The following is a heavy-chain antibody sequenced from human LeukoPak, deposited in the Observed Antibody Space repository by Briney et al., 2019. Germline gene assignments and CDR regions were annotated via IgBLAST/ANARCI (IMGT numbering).Heavy chain of an antibody. CDR3: AKDLRSGTYPYYFDY. J-gene: IGHJ4*02. CDR1: GFTFSSYV. CDR2: IVGSGGGT. D-gene: IGHD1-26*01. V-gene: IGHV3-23*01. Sequence: GGSLRLSCAASGFTFSSYVMSWVRQAPGKGLEWVSAIVGSGGGTYYADSVKGRYTISRDNSKNTLSLQMNSLRAEDTALYYCAKDLRSGTYPYYFDYWGQGTLVAVSS.